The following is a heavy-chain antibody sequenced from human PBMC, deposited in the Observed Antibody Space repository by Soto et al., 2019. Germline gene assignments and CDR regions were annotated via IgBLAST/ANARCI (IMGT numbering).Heavy chain of an antibody. D-gene: IGHD3-10*01. V-gene: IGHV3-23*01. CDR1: GFPFSTTD. Sequence: GGSLRLSCAASGFPFSTTDMSWVRQAPGKGLEWVSTIDGSGGGTYYADFVKGRFTISRDNSKNSLYLQMNSLRAEDTAVYYCARTPPGATMVRGPYYYFDLWGRGTRVTVSS. J-gene: IGHJ2*01. CDR2: IDGSGGGT. CDR3: ARTPPGATMVRGPYYYFDL.